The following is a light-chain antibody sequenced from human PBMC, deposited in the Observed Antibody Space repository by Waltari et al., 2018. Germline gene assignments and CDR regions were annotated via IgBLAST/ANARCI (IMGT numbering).Light chain of an antibody. V-gene: IGLV4-69*01. CDR1: SEHSSYV. J-gene: IGLJ3*02. CDR3: QTWGSGIQV. Sequence: QPVLTQSPSASASLGASVKLTCTLSSEHSSYVIAWHQQQPDKGPRCLMKVHTDGSHMKGGGSPGRVSGSSSGAERSLIISSLQSEDEADYYCQTWGSGIQVFGGGTKLTVL. CDR2: VHTDGSH.